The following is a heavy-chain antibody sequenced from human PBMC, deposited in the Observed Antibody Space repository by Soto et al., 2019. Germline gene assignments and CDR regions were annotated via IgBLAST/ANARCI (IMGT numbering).Heavy chain of an antibody. Sequence: QVQLVESGGGVVQPGRSLRLSCAASGFSFSSYGMQWVRQAPGKGLEWVAVISYDGSNKYYADSVKDRFTISRDNSKKKLDLQMNGLRAEETAVSSCVAGQYFFAYCGQGTLVTVSS. V-gene: IGHV3-30*03. D-gene: IGHD6-19*01. CDR2: ISYDGSNK. CDR1: GFSFSSYG. J-gene: IGHJ4*02. CDR3: VAGQYFFAY.